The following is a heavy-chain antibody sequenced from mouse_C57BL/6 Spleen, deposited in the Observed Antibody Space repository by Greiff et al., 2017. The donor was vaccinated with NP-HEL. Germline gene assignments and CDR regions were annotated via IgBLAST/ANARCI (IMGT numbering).Heavy chain of an antibody. J-gene: IGHJ2*01. Sequence: EVKLMESGGGLVQPGGSMTLSCVASGFTFSNYWMNWVRQSPAKGLEWVAQIRLKSDNYATHYAESVKGRFTISRDDSKSSVYLQMNNLRAEDTGIYYCTDHYAHWGQGTTLTVSS. CDR2: IRLKSDNYAT. CDR3: TDHYAH. D-gene: IGHD1-1*02. CDR1: GFTFSNYW. V-gene: IGHV6-3*01.